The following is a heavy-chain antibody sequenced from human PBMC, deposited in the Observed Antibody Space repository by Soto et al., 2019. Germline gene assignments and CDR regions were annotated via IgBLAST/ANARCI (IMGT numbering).Heavy chain of an antibody. Sequence: SETLSLTCTVSGGSISSYYGSWIRQPAGKGLEWIGRIYTSGSTNYNPSLKSRVTMSVDTSKNQFSLKLSSVTAADTAVYYCARGQYSSGWLIFDYWGQGTLVTVSS. D-gene: IGHD6-19*01. CDR2: IYTSGST. V-gene: IGHV4-4*07. CDR3: ARGQYSSGWLIFDY. J-gene: IGHJ4*02. CDR1: GGSISSYY.